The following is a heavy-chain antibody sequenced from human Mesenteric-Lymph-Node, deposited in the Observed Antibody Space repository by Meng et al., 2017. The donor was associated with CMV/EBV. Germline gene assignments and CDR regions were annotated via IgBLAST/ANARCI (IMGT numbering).Heavy chain of an antibody. CDR3: AREELGSTRGGMDV. Sequence: GGSLRLSCAASGFTFNNYWMSWVRQAPGKGLEWVSSISSSSSYIKYADSVKGRFTISRDNAKNSLYLQMNSLRAEDTAVYYCAREELGSTRGGMDVWGQGTTVTVSS. CDR2: ISSSSSYI. V-gene: IGHV3-21*01. J-gene: IGHJ6*02. D-gene: IGHD2-2*01. CDR1: GFTFNNYW.